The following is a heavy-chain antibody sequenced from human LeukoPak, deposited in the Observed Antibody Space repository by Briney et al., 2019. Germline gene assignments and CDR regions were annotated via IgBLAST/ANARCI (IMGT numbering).Heavy chain of an antibody. CDR2: ISSSSSYI. CDR3: ARRPFDY. Sequence: PGASLRLSCAASGFTFSSYSMKWVRQAPGKGLEWVSSISSSSSYIYYADSVKGRFTISRDNAKNSLYLQMNSPRAEDTAVYYCARRPFDYRGQGTLVTVSS. J-gene: IGHJ4*02. V-gene: IGHV3-21*01. CDR1: GFTFSSYS.